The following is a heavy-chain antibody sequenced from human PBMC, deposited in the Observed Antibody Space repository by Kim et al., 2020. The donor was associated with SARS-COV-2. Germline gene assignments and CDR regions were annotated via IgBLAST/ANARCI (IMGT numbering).Heavy chain of an antibody. CDR1: GFTFSDYY. D-gene: IGHD3-10*01. CDR3: AGVPYGAASYYWFDP. CDR2: ISGVNSYT. Sequence: GGSLRLSCVASGFTFSDYYMSWIRQAPGKGLEWLSSISGVNSYTKYADSVKGRFTISRDNAKNSLFLQMNSLRAEDTAVYYCAGVPYGAASYYWFDPWVRGTL. J-gene: IGHJ5*02. V-gene: IGHV3-11*05.